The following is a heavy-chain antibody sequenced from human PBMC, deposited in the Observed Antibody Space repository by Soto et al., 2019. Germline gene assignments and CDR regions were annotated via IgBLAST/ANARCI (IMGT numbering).Heavy chain of an antibody. Sequence: GESLKISCTGFGYTFNTFWISWVRQMPGKGLEWMGRIDPRDSYVNYSPSFQGHVTISVDKSISTAYLQWGSLKASDTAMYYCARLYCTTSTCDSWFDPWGQGTLVTASS. CDR2: IDPRDSYV. CDR1: GYTFNTFW. J-gene: IGHJ5*02. D-gene: IGHD2-2*01. V-gene: IGHV5-10-1*01. CDR3: ARLYCTTSTCDSWFDP.